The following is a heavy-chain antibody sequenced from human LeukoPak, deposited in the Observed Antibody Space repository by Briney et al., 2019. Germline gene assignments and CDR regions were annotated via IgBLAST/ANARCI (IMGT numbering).Heavy chain of an antibody. Sequence: GGSLRLSCAASGFTFSSYWMSWVRQAPGKGLEWVSTISATGGSTYYADSVKGRFTISRDNSKDTLYLQMNSLRAEDTAVYYCAKGGYSSGWRNYFDYWGQGTLVTVSS. D-gene: IGHD6-19*01. CDR3: AKGGYSSGWRNYFDY. V-gene: IGHV3-23*01. J-gene: IGHJ4*02. CDR2: ISATGGST. CDR1: GFTFSSYW.